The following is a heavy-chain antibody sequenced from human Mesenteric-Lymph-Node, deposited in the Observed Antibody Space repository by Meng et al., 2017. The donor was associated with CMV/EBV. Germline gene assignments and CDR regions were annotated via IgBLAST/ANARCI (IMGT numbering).Heavy chain of an antibody. V-gene: IGHV3-33*01. CDR2: IWYDGSNK. D-gene: IGHD2-2*03. CDR3: AGDMLDIVVVPAAYWYFDL. Sequence: GGSLRLSCAASGFTFSSYGMHWVRQAPGKGLEWVAVIWYDGSNKYYADSVKGRFTISRDNSKNTLYLQMNSLRAEDTAVYYCAGDMLDIVVVPAAYWYFDLWGRGTLVTVSS. J-gene: IGHJ2*01. CDR1: GFTFSSYG.